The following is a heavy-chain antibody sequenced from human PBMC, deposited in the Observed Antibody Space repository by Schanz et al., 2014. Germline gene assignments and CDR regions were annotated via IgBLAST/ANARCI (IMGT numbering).Heavy chain of an antibody. CDR3: ARGIITMVRGGDVGAFDM. CDR2: VWSDGNTK. D-gene: IGHD3-10*01. J-gene: IGHJ3*02. Sequence: QVQLVESGGGVVRPGRSLRLSCATSGFTFSRFGMHWVRQAPGKGPEWVALVWSDGNTKYYVDSVKGRFTISRDNSMNTLHLQMDGLRVEDTAVYYCARGIITMVRGGDVGAFDMWGQGTMVTVSS. CDR1: GFTFSRFG. V-gene: IGHV3-33*01.